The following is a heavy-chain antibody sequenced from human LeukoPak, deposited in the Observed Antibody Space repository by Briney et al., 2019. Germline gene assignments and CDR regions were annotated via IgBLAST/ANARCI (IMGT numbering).Heavy chain of an antibody. CDR1: GGSISSSSYY. CDR2: IYYSGST. V-gene: IGHV4-39*07. J-gene: IGHJ6*03. CDR3: ARDANYPGYSYGRGYYYMDV. Sequence: PSETLSLTCTVSGGSISSSSYYWGWIRQPPGKGLEWIGSIYYSGSTNYNPSLKSRVTISVDTSKNQFSLKLSSVTAADTAVYYCARDANYPGYSYGRGYYYMDVWGKGTTVTVSS. D-gene: IGHD5-18*01.